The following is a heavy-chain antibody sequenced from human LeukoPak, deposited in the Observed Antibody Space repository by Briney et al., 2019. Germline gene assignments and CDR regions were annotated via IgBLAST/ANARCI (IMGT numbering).Heavy chain of an antibody. CDR3: ARDVLYCSSTSCYDGDAFDI. V-gene: IGHV3-23*01. D-gene: IGHD2-2*01. CDR2: ISGSGGST. Sequence: GGSLRLSCAASGFTFSSYAMSWVCQAPGKGLEWVSAISGSGGSTYYADSVKGRFTISRDNSKNTLYLQMNSLRAEDTAVYYCARDVLYCSSTSCYDGDAFDIWGQGTMVTVSS. CDR1: GFTFSSYA. J-gene: IGHJ3*02.